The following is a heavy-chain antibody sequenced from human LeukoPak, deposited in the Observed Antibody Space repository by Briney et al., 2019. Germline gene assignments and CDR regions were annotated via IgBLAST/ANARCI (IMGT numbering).Heavy chain of an antibody. CDR3: ARSYGTIVFDY. CDR2: IYYSGST. V-gene: IGHV4-39*01. J-gene: IGHJ4*02. Sequence: PSETLSLTCTVSGGSISSSSYYWGWIRQPPGKGLEWIGSIYYSGSTYYNPSLKSRVTISVDTSKNQFSLKLSSVTAADTAVYYCARSYGTIVFDYWGQGILVTVSS. CDR1: GGSISSSSYY. D-gene: IGHD1-14*01.